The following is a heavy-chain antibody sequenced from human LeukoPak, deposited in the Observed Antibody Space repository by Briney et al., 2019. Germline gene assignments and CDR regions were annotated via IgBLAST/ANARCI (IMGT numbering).Heavy chain of an antibody. V-gene: IGHV4-39*07. CDR1: GGSISSSSYY. CDR2: VSLSGLT. CDR3: SRENGAFSPFGY. J-gene: IGHJ4*02. D-gene: IGHD2-8*01. Sequence: SETLSLTCTVSGGSISSSSYYWGWLRQPPGKGLEWIGEVSLSGLTNYNPTLNSRVIMSLDTSKNHHSLNLTSVTAADTAVYFCSRENGAFSPFGYWGQGTLVTVPS.